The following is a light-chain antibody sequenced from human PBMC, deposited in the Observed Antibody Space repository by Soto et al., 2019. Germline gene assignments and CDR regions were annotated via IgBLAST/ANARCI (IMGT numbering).Light chain of an antibody. CDR2: DNN. Sequence: QSVLTQPPSVSEAPGQKVTISCSGSSSNIVNNYVSWYQQLPGTAPKLLIYDNNKRPSGIPDRFSGSKSGTSATLGITGLQIGYEADYYCGTWDSSLSAGEYVFGTGTKVTVL. CDR1: SSNIVNNY. V-gene: IGLV1-51*01. CDR3: GTWDSSLSAGEYV. J-gene: IGLJ1*01.